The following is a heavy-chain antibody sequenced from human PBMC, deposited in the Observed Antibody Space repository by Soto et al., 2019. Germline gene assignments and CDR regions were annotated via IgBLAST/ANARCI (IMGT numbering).Heavy chain of an antibody. J-gene: IGHJ5*02. V-gene: IGHV1-18*01. CDR3: ARCRGSSGYFWFDP. CDR1: GYIFTNYG. D-gene: IGHD5-12*01. CDR2: ISGHNDNT. Sequence: ASVKVSCKASGYIFTNYGITWVRQAPGQGLEWVGWISGHNDNTKYAQKVQGRVTLTTDTSTSTAYMELRNLISDDTAVYYCARCRGSSGYFWFDPWGQGTLVTVSS.